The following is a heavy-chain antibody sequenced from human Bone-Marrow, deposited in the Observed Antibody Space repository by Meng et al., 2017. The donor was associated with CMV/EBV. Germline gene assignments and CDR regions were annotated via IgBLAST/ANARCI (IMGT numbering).Heavy chain of an antibody. CDR1: GYTFTGYY. D-gene: IGHD3-10*01. J-gene: IGHJ6*02. CDR2: INPNSGGT. V-gene: IGHV1-2*02. Sequence: ASVKVSCKASGYTFTGYYMHWVRQAPGQGLEWMGWINPNSGGTNYAQKFQGRVTMTRDTSISTAYMELSRLRSDDTAVYYCARCITMVRGVIDYYYYYGMDVWGQGTTVTVPS. CDR3: ARCITMVRGVIDYYYYYGMDV.